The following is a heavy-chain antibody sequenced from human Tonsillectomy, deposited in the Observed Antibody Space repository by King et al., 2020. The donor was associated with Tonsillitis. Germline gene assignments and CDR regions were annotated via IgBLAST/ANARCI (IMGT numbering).Heavy chain of an antibody. CDR2: IKQDGSEK. V-gene: IGHV3-7*01. CDR1: GFTFSSYW. Sequence: VQLVESGGGLVQPGGSLRLSCAASGFTFSSYWMTWVRQAPGKGLEWVANIKQDGSEKYYVDSVKGRFTISRDNAKNSLYLQMNSLRAEDTAVYYCARSRYYDNSGSYWYFDLWGRGTLVTVSS. CDR3: ARSRYYDNSGSYWYFDL. D-gene: IGHD3-22*01. J-gene: IGHJ2*01.